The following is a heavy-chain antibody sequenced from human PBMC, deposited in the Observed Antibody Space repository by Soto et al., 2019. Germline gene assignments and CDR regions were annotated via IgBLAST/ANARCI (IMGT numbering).Heavy chain of an antibody. CDR2: IYYSGST. V-gene: IGHV4-30-4*01. CDR3: AIYCGNSVYFDY. Sequence: QVQLQESGPGLVKPSQTLSLTCTVSGGSISSGDYYWSWIRQPPGKGLEWIGYIYYSGSTYYNPSLKGRVTISVDTSKNQFSLKLSSVTAADTAGYYCAIYCGNSVYFDYWGQGTLVTVSS. D-gene: IGHD2-21*02. J-gene: IGHJ4*02. CDR1: GGSISSGDYY.